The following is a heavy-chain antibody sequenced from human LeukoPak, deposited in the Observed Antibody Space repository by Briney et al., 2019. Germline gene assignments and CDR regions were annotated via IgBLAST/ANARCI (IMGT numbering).Heavy chain of an antibody. CDR2: INHSGST. J-gene: IGHJ4*02. V-gene: IGHV4-34*01. CDR1: GGSFSGYY. Sequence: SETLSLTCAVYGGSFSGYYWGWIRQPPGKGLEWIGEINHSGSTNYNPSLKSRVTISVDTSKNQFSLKLSSVTAADTAVYYCASLWFGELSYFDYWGQGTLVTVSS. CDR3: ASLWFGELSYFDY. D-gene: IGHD3-10*01.